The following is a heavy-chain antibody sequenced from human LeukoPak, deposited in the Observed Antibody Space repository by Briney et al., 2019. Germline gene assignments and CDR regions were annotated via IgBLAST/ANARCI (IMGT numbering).Heavy chain of an antibody. CDR1: GYTLTELS. CDR3: ATSTDYAWTGDY. Sequence: ASVKVSCKVSGYTLTELSMHWVRQAPGKGLEWMGGFDPEDGETIYAQKFQGRVTMTEDTSTDTAYMELSSLRSEDTAVYYCATSTDYAWTGDYWGQGTLVTVSS. J-gene: IGHJ4*02. CDR2: FDPEDGET. D-gene: IGHD4-17*01. V-gene: IGHV1-24*01.